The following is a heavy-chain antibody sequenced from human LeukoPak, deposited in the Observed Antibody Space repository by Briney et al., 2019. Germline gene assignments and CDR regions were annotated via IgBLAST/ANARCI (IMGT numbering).Heavy chain of an antibody. V-gene: IGHV3-30*02. CDR3: AKDSEGGGSGSYYRVAGQIYYYYYMDV. Sequence: PTGGSLRLSCAASGFTFSSYGMHWVRQAPGKGLEWVAFIRYDGSNKYYADSVKGRFTISRDNSKNTLYLQMNSLRAEDTAVYYCAKDSEGGGSGSYYRVAGQIYYYYYMDVWGKGTTVTISS. D-gene: IGHD3-10*01. CDR1: GFTFSSYG. CDR2: IRYDGSNK. J-gene: IGHJ6*03.